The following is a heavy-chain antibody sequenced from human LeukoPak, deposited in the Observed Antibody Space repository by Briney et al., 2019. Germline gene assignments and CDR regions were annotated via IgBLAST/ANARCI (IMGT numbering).Heavy chain of an antibody. CDR3: ARDMAAAAQN. D-gene: IGHD6-13*01. J-gene: IGHJ4*02. CDR2: ISAYNGNT. Sequence: ASVKVSCKTSGYTFTSYGYSWVRQAPGQGLEWMGWISAYNGNTNYAQKLQGRVTMTRNTSISTAYMELSSLRSEDTAVYYCARDMAAAAQNWGQGTLVTVSS. V-gene: IGHV1-18*01. CDR1: GYTFTSYG.